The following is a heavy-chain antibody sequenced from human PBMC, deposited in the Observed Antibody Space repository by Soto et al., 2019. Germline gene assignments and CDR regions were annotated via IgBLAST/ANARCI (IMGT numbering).Heavy chain of an antibody. Sequence: VVLLRISWKGSGYSFTSYWIGWVRQMPGKGLEWMGIIYPGDSDTRYSPSFQGQVTISADKSISTAYLQWSSLKASDTAMYYCARHPPLYGDYVAIFFDYWRQGTLVTVSS. CDR1: GYSFTSYW. V-gene: IGHV5-51*01. CDR3: ARHPPLYGDYVAIFFDY. J-gene: IGHJ4*02. D-gene: IGHD4-17*01. CDR2: IYPGDSDT.